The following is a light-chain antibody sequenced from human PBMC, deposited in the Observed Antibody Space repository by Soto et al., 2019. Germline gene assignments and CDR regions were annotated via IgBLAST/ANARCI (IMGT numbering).Light chain of an antibody. V-gene: IGLV2-8*01. CDR2: EVS. CDR1: SSDVGGYNY. CDR3: SSYAGSNNYV. J-gene: IGLJ1*01. Sequence: QRVLTQPPSASGSPRQAGTISCTGTSSDVGGYNYVSWYQQHPGKAPKLMIYEVSKRPSGVPDRFSGSKSGNTASLTVSGLQAEDEADYYCSSYAGSNNYVFGTGTKVTVL.